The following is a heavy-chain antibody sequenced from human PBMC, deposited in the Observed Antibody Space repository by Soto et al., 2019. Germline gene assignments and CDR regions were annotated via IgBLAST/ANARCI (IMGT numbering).Heavy chain of an antibody. CDR1: GFTFSSYA. Sequence: QVQLVESGGGVVQPGRSLRLSCAASGFTFSSYAMHWVRQAPGKGLEWVAVISYDGSNKFYADSVKGRFTISRDNSKNTLYLQMNSPRAEDTAWYCCTRDHMLRWLDWHFNLWGRGTLVTVSS. CDR3: TRDHMLRWLDWHFNL. J-gene: IGHJ2*01. CDR2: ISYDGSNK. V-gene: IGHV3-30-3*01. D-gene: IGHD5-12*01.